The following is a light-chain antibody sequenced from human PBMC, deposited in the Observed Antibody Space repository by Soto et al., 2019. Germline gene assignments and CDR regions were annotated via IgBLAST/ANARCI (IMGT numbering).Light chain of an antibody. V-gene: IGKV3-15*01. J-gene: IGKJ3*01. CDR3: QQYDDWPGVT. CDR1: QSVFSS. Sequence: ETVMTQSPATLSVSPGERATLSCRASQSVFSSLAWYQHKPGQAPRLLIYGAATRATGIPARFSGSGSGTEFTLTISSLQSDDIAVYYCQQYDDWPGVTFGPGTKVEIK. CDR2: GAA.